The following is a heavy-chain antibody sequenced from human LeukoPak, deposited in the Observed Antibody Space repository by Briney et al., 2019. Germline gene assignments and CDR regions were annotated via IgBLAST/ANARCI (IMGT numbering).Heavy chain of an antibody. CDR2: ISSSSSYI. CDR1: GFTFSSYS. V-gene: IGHV3-21*01. Sequence: GGSLRLSCAASGFTFSSYSMNWVRQAPGKGLEWVSSISSSSSYIYYADSVKGRFTISRDNSKNTLYLQMNSLRAEDTAVYYCARDRRGWTLLGDFDIWGQGTMVTVSS. CDR3: ARDRRGWTLLGDFDI. J-gene: IGHJ3*02. D-gene: IGHD6-19*01.